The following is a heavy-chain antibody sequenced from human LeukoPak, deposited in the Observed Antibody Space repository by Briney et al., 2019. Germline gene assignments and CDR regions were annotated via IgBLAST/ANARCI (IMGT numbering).Heavy chain of an antibody. V-gene: IGHV3-30*04. D-gene: IGHD6-13*01. CDR3: ATLAAAGTLDLYYYYYYGMDV. J-gene: IGHJ6*02. CDR2: ISYDGSNK. Sequence: GGSLRLSCAASGFTFSSYAMHWVRQAPGKGLEWVAVISYDGSNKYYADSVKGRFTISRDNSKNTLYLQMNSLRAEDTAVYYCATLAAAGTLDLYYYYYYGMDVWGQGTTVTVSS. CDR1: GFTFSSYA.